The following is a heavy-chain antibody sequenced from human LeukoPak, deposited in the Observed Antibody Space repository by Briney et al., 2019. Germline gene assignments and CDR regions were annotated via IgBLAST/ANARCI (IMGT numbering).Heavy chain of an antibody. J-gene: IGHJ6*02. D-gene: IGHD3-16*01. V-gene: IGHV3-23*01. CDR3: AKGLWGAYYYGMDV. CDR2: ISGSGATT. Sequence: GGSLRLSCAASGFTFSNYAMSWVRQAPGKGLEWVSVISGSGATTYYADSVKGRFTISRDNSKDTLYLQVDSLRAEDTAVYYCAKGLWGAYYYGMDVWGQGTTVTVSS. CDR1: GFTFSNYA.